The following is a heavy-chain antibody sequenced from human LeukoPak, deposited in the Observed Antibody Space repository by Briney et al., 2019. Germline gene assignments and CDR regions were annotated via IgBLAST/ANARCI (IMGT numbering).Heavy chain of an antibody. CDR3: ARDGDHFDY. V-gene: IGHV3-23*01. J-gene: IGHJ4*02. Sequence: GGPLRLSCAASGFTFSSYAMSWVPHAPGKGLEWVSAISGSGGSTYYADSVKGRFTISRDNSKNTLYLQMNSLRAEDTAVYYCARDGDHFDYWGQGTLVTVSS. CDR2: ISGSGGST. CDR1: GFTFSSYA. D-gene: IGHD4-17*01.